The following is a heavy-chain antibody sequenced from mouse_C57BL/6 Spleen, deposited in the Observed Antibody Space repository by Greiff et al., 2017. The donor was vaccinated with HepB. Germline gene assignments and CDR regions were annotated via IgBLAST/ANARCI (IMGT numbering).Heavy chain of an antibody. J-gene: IGHJ3*01. CDR2: ISNGGGST. V-gene: IGHV5-12*01. CDR1: GFTFSDYY. CDR3: ARRGVSTGY. Sequence: EVKVEESGGGLVQPGGSLKLSCAASGFTFSDYYMYWVRQTPEKRLEWVAYISNGGGSTYYPDTVKGRFTISRDNAKNTLSLQMSRLKSEDTALYYCARRGVSTGYWGQGTLVTVSA.